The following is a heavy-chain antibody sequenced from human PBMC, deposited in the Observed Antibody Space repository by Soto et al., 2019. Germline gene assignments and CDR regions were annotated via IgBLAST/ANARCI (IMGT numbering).Heavy chain of an antibody. J-gene: IGHJ4*02. CDR3: ARDGSRGGFDY. V-gene: IGHV1-46*01. CDR1: GYTFTSYY. D-gene: IGHD2-2*01. CDR2: INPSGGST. Sequence: QVQLVQSGAEVKKPGASVKVSCKASGYTFTSYYMHWVRQAPGQGLEWMGIINPSGGSTSYAQKFQGRVTMTSDTSTSTVYMELSSLRSEDTAVYYCARDGSRGGFDYWGQGTLVTVSS.